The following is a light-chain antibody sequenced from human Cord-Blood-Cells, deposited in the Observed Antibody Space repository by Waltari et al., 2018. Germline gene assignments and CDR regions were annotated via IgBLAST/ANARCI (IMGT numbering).Light chain of an antibody. J-gene: IGKJ2*01. CDR2: AAS. V-gene: IGKV1-39*01. Sequence: DIQMTQSQSSLSASVGDSVTITCRASQSISSYLNWYQQKPGKAPKLLIYAASSLQSGVPSRFSGSGSGTDFTLTISSLQPEDFATYYCQQSYSTPYTFGQGTKLEIK. CDR3: QQSYSTPYT. CDR1: QSISSY.